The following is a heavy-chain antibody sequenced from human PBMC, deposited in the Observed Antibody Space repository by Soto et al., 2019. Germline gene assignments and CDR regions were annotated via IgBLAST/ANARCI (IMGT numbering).Heavy chain of an antibody. CDR3: ARSYRGSYYGMDV. Sequence: ASVKVSCTASGYTFTGYYMHWVRQAPGQGLEWMGWINPNSGGTNYAQKFQGRVTMTRDTSISTAYMELSRLRSDDTAVYHCARSYRGSYYGMDVWGQGTTVTVSS. J-gene: IGHJ6*02. D-gene: IGHD1-26*01. CDR1: GYTFTGYY. CDR2: INPNSGGT. V-gene: IGHV1-2*02.